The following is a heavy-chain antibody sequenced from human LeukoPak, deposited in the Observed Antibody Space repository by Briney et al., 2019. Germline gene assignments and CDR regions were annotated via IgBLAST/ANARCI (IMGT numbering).Heavy chain of an antibody. D-gene: IGHD3-10*01. Sequence: PSETLSLTCAVHGGSFSGYYWSWIRQPPGKGLEWIGEINHSGSTNYNPSLKGRVTISVDTSKNQFSLKLSSVTAADTAVYYCARSGGSGSYYLYWGQGTLVTVSS. CDR2: INHSGST. CDR1: GGSFSGYY. J-gene: IGHJ4*02. V-gene: IGHV4-34*01. CDR3: ARSGGSGSYYLY.